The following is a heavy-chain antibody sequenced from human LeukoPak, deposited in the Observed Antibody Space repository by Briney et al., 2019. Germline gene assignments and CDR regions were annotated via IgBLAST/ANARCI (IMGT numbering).Heavy chain of an antibody. V-gene: IGHV3-23*01. J-gene: IGHJ3*02. Sequence: PGGSLRLSCAASGFTFRSYEMNWVRQAPGKGLEWVSAISGSGGTTSYADSVKGRFTISRDNSKNTLYLQMNTLRADDTAVYYCAKTLKPRLTAGDALDIWGQGTMVTVSP. CDR3: AKTLKPRLTAGDALDI. CDR2: ISGSGGTT. CDR1: GFTFRSYE. D-gene: IGHD3-22*01.